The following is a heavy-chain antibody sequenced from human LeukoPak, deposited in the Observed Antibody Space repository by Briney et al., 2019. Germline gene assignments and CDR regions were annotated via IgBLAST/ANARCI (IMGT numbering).Heavy chain of an antibody. CDR2: IYYSGST. Sequence: PSETLSLTCTVSGGSISSSSYYWGWVRQPPGKGLEWIGSIYYSGSTYYNPTLKSRVTISVDTSKNQFSLKLSSVTAADTAVYYCARAMGLWGGYYFDYWGQGTLVTVSS. CDR3: ARAMGLWGGYYFDY. D-gene: IGHD2-21*01. J-gene: IGHJ4*02. CDR1: GGSISSSSYY. V-gene: IGHV4-39*07.